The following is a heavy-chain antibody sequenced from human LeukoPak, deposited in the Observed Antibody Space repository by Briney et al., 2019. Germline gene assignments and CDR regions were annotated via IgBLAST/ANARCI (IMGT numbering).Heavy chain of an antibody. CDR3: ARGAGGYSYGFDF. CDR1: GYTFTSYG. Sequence: ASVKVSCRASGYTFTSYGISWVRQAPGQGLEWMGWISAYNGNTNYAQKLQGRVTMTRDTSISTAYMELSRLRSDDTAIYYCARGAGGYSYGFDFWGQGTLVTVSS. V-gene: IGHV1-18*01. J-gene: IGHJ4*02. D-gene: IGHD5-18*01. CDR2: ISAYNGNT.